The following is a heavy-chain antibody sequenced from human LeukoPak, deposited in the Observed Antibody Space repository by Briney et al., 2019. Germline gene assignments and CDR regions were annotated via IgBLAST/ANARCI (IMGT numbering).Heavy chain of an antibody. CDR1: GGSIGSYY. J-gene: IGHJ4*02. CDR3: ARAPWGRSDFWSGHPYYFDY. CDR2: IYYSGST. D-gene: IGHD3-3*01. V-gene: IGHV4-59*01. Sequence: PSETLSLTCTVSGGSIGSYYWSWIRQPPGKGLEWIGYIYYSGSTNHNPSLKSRVTISVDTSKNQFSLKLSSVTAADTAVYYCARAPWGRSDFWSGHPYYFDYWGQGTLVTVSS.